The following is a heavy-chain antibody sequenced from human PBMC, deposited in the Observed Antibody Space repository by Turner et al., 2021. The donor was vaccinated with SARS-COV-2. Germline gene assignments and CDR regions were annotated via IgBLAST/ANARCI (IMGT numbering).Heavy chain of an antibody. V-gene: IGHV3-30*18. J-gene: IGHJ4*02. D-gene: IGHD4-4*01. CDR1: GFTFSSHG. Sequence: QVQLVESGGGVVQPGRSLSLSCAASGFTFSSHGMHWVRQAPGKGLEWVAVTSYDGSNKYYADSVKGRFTISRDNSKNTLYLQMNSLRAEDTAVYYCAKQQGLYSNPMYYFDYWGQGTLVTVSS. CDR2: TSYDGSNK. CDR3: AKQQGLYSNPMYYFDY.